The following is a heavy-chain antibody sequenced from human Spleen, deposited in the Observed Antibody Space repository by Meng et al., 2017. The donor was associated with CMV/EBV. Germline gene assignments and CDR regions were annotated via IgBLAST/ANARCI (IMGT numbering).Heavy chain of an antibody. Sequence: GESLKISCAASGFTFSSYSMNWVRQAPGKGLEWVSYISSSSTIYYADSVKGRFTISRDNAKNSLYLQMNSLRAEDTAVYYCARDSSPYDFWSGYGMDVWGQGTTVTVSS. CDR1: GFTFSSYS. J-gene: IGHJ6*02. V-gene: IGHV3-48*04. CDR2: ISSSSTI. CDR3: ARDSSPYDFWSGYGMDV. D-gene: IGHD3-3*01.